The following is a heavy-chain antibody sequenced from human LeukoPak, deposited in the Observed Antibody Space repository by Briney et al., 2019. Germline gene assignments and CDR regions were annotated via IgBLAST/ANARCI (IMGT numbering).Heavy chain of an antibody. Sequence: SEALSLTCTVSGGSISSYYWSWIRQPAGKGLEWIGRIYTSGSTNYNPSLKSRVTISVDTSKNQFSLKLSSVTAADTAVYYCARSNIVVVPAEAGDYYYYYYMDVWGKGTTVTVSS. CDR2: IYTSGST. CDR1: GGSISSYY. CDR3: ARSNIVVVPAEAGDYYYYYYMDV. J-gene: IGHJ6*03. D-gene: IGHD2-2*01. V-gene: IGHV4-4*07.